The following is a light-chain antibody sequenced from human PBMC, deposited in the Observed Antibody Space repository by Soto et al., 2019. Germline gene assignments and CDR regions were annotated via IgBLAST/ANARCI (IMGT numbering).Light chain of an antibody. Sequence: IVLTQSPATLSLSPGERATLSCRARQPVYTYLSWYQQKPGQAPRLLIYGVSNRATGVPARFSGSGSGTDFTLTISSLEPEDSAVYYFRQYIRWPLTFGGGTKVDIK. CDR3: RQYIRWPLT. J-gene: IGKJ4*01. CDR2: GVS. V-gene: IGKV3-11*01. CDR1: QPVYTY.